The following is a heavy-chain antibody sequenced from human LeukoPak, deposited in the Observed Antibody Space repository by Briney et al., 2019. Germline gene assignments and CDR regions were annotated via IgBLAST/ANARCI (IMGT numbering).Heavy chain of an antibody. CDR3: ARILARGYSAYDDAFDI. Sequence: PSETLSLTCTVSRGSVTVATYYWSWFRQHPGKGLECLGYVYYRGTTYNSPSLKSRLTISVETSKKQFSLKLSSVTAADTAVYYCARILARGYSAYDDAFDIWGQGTMVTVSS. CDR1: RGSVTVATYY. J-gene: IGHJ3*02. D-gene: IGHD5-12*01. V-gene: IGHV4-31*03. CDR2: VYYRGTT.